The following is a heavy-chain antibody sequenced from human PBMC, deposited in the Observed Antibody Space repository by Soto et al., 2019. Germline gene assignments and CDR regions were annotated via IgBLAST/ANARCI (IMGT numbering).Heavy chain of an antibody. J-gene: IGHJ5*02. D-gene: IGHD6-19*01. Sequence: LSLTCTVSGGSISSYYWSWIRQPPGKGLEWIGYIYYSGSTNYNPSLKSRVTISVDTSKNQFSLKLSSVTAADTAVYYCAREVYSSGPNWFDPWGQGTLVTV. CDR2: IYYSGST. CDR3: AREVYSSGPNWFDP. CDR1: GGSISSYY. V-gene: IGHV4-59*01.